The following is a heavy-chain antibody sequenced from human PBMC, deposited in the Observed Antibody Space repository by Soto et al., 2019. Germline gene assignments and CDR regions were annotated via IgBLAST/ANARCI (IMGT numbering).Heavy chain of an antibody. V-gene: IGHV3-33*01. CDR3: ARDGGMTTVIYYYYYGMDV. D-gene: IGHD4-17*01. CDR1: GFTFSSYG. CDR2: IWYDGSNK. Sequence: GSLRLSCAASGFTFSSYGMHWVRQAPGKGLDWVAVIWYDGSNKYYADSVKGRFTISRDNSKNTLYLQMNSLRAEDTAVYYCARDGGMTTVIYYYYYGMDVWGQGTTVTVSS. J-gene: IGHJ6*02.